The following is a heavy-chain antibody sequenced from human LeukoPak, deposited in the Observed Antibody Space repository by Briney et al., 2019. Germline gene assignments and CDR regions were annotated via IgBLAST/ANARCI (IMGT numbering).Heavy chain of an antibody. D-gene: IGHD5-24*01. CDR3: ARGGMATVHFDY. J-gene: IGHJ4*02. Sequence: NPSETLSLTCTVSGGSISSYYWSWIRQPPGKGLEWIGYTYYSGSTNYNPSLKSRVTISVDTSKNQFSLKLSSVTAADTAVYYCARGGMATVHFDYWGQGTLVTVSS. CDR2: TYYSGST. V-gene: IGHV4-59*01. CDR1: GGSISSYY.